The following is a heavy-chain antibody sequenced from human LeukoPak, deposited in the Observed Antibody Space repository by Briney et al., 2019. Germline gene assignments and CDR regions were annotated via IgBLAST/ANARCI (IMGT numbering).Heavy chain of an antibody. Sequence: GGSLRLSCAASGFTFSSYAMSWVRQAPGKGLEWVSAINGSGGRTYYADSVKGRFTISRDNSKNTLYLQMNSLRADDTAVYYCAKAFYYYNSGNYGRPFDYWTQGTLVAVSS. CDR1: GFTFSSYA. CDR2: INGSGGRT. D-gene: IGHD3-10*01. CDR3: AKAFYYYNSGNYGRPFDY. J-gene: IGHJ4*02. V-gene: IGHV3-23*01.